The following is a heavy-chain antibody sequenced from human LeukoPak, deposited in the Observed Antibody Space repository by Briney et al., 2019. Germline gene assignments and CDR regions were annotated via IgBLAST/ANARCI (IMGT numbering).Heavy chain of an antibody. J-gene: IGHJ6*03. Sequence: SETLSLTCKVSGYSISSGYYWVWIRQPPGKGLGWIGSIYHSGTTYYNPSFKSRVTISVDTSKNQFSLKLSSVTAADTAVYYCARDQPYMDVWGKGTTVTVSS. V-gene: IGHV4-38-2*02. CDR2: IYHSGTT. CDR3: ARDQPYMDV. CDR1: GYSISSGYY.